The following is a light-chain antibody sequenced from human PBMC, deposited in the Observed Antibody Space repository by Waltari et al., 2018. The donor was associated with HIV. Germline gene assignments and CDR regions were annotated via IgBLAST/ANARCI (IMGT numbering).Light chain of an antibody. CDR3: GTWDNSLSGVV. CDR1: TSNIANNY. V-gene: IGLV1-51*02. CDR2: ENN. J-gene: IGLJ2*01. Sequence: QSVLTQPPSVSAAPGQKVTMSGPGGTSNIANNYVTWYQQLPGTAPKVRIYENNKRPSGIPDRFSGSKSGTSATLGITGLQTGDEADYYCGTWDNSLSGVVFGGGTKLTV.